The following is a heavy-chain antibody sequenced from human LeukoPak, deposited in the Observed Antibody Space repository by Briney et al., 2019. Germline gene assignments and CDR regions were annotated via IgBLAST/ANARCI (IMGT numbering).Heavy chain of an antibody. J-gene: IGHJ4*02. D-gene: IGHD1-26*01. V-gene: IGHV3-11*03. CDR1: GFTFSDYY. CDR2: ISSTSTYT. Sequence: GGSLRLSCAVSGFTFSDYYMSWVRQAPGKGLEWVSYISSTSTYTNYADSVKGRFTISRDNAKNSLYLQMNSLRAEDTAVYYCARREARIFDHWGQGTLVSVSS. CDR3: ARREARIFDH.